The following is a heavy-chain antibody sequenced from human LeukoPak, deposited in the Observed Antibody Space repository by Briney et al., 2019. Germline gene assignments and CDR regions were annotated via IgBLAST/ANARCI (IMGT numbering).Heavy chain of an antibody. V-gene: IGHV3-74*01. CDR1: GFTFSSYW. D-gene: IGHD5-24*01. Sequence: PGRSLRLSCAASGFTFSSYWMHWVRQAPGKGLVWVSRINSDGSSTSYADSVKGRFTISRDNAKNTLYLQMNSLRAEDTAVYYCARLEMATKHFDYWGQGTLVTVSS. CDR2: INSDGSST. CDR3: ARLEMATKHFDY. J-gene: IGHJ4*02.